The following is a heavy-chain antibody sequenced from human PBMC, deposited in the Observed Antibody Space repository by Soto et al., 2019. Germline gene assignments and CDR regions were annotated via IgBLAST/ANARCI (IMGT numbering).Heavy chain of an antibody. J-gene: IGHJ3*02. D-gene: IGHD3-22*01. CDR3: ARDFRRFYYDSSGYYGDAFDI. V-gene: IGHV1-2*02. CDR1: GYSFTDYH. Sequence: GASVKVSCNASGYSFTDYHIHWVRQAPGQGLEWLGWINPKSGGTSSAQKFQGRFTMTRDTSISTAYMELSRLRSDDTAVYYCARDFRRFYYDSSGYYGDAFDIWGQGTMVTVSS. CDR2: INPKSGGT.